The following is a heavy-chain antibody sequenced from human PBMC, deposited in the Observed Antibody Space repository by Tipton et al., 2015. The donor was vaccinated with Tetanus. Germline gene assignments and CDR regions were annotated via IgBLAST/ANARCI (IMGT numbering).Heavy chain of an antibody. CDR2: IYPGDSYS. J-gene: IGHJ3*01. CDR3: ARPLTSVAFGGFAFDV. Sequence: QSGAEVKQPGESLKISCKGSGYMFSSHWIGWVRRVPGKGLEWLGTIYPGDSYSTYSPSFEGQVTISVDRSIDTAYLQWSSLKASDTAIYYCARPLTSVAFGGFAFDVWGQGTLVTVSS. D-gene: IGHD3-16*01. CDR1: GYMFSSHW. V-gene: IGHV5-51*01.